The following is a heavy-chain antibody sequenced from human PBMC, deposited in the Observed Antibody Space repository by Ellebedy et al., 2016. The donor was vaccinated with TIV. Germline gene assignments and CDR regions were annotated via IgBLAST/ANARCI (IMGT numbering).Heavy chain of an antibody. D-gene: IGHD2-2*01. V-gene: IGHV4-4*02. J-gene: IGHJ4*02. Sequence: MPSETLSLTCAVSGGSISSSNWWSWVRQPPGKGLEWIGEIYHSGSTNYNPSLTSRVTISVDKSKNQFSLKLSSVTAADTAVYYCARVAKTSSTSHFDYWGQGTLVTVSS. CDR3: ARVAKTSSTSHFDY. CDR2: IYHSGST. CDR1: GGSISSSNW.